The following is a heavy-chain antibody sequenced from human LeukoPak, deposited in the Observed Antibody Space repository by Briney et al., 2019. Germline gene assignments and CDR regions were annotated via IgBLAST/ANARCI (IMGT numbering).Heavy chain of an antibody. CDR3: AREGSPITYDYVWGSYRSSWFDP. Sequence: KPSETLSLTCTVSGGSISSYYWSWIRHPPGQGLEGIGYIYYSGSTNYNPSLKSRVTISVDTTKNQFSLKLSSVTAADTAVYYCAREGSPITYDYVWGSYRSSWFDPWGQGTLVTVSS. V-gene: IGHV4-59*12. CDR2: IYYSGST. J-gene: IGHJ5*02. D-gene: IGHD3-16*02. CDR1: GGSISSYY.